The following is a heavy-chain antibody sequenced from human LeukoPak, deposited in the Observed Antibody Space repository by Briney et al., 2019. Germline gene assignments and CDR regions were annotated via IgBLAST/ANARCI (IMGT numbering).Heavy chain of an antibody. D-gene: IGHD3-10*01. Sequence: GRSLRLSCAASGFTFSSYAMHWVHQAPGKGLEWVAVISYDGSNKYYADSVKGRFTISRDNSKNTLYLQMNSLRAEDTAVYYCARPREVDYGSGSALDYWGQGTLVTVSS. CDR1: GFTFSSYA. CDR3: ARPREVDYGSGSALDY. CDR2: ISYDGSNK. V-gene: IGHV3-30-3*01. J-gene: IGHJ4*02.